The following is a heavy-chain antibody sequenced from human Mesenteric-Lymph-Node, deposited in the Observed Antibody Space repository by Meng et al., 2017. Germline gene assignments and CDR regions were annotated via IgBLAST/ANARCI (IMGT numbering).Heavy chain of an antibody. V-gene: IGHV1-18*01. CDR1: GGTFSSYA. J-gene: IGHJ4*02. CDR2: ISAYNGNT. Sequence: QVQLVQSGAEVKKPGSSVKVSCKASGGTFSSYAISWVRQAPGQGLEWMGWISAYNGNTNYAQKLQGRVTMTTDTSTSTAYMELRSLRSDDTAVYYCARDQFLWLPQRAFDYWGQGTLVTVSS. D-gene: IGHD5-12*01. CDR3: ARDQFLWLPQRAFDY.